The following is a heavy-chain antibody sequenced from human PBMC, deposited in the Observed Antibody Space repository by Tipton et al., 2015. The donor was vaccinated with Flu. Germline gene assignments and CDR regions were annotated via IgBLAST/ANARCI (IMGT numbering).Heavy chain of an antibody. J-gene: IGHJ3*01. CDR3: ARGRDNAFDV. CDR2: AYSRFKWNF. D-gene: IGHD1-14*01. V-gene: IGHV6-1*01. Sequence: GLVKPSQTLSLTCAISGDNVSTFGAAWNWIRQSPSRGLEWLGRAYSRFKWNFDYAESVRSRLTINVDTFKNQISLQLGSVTPEDTSVYFCARGRDNAFDVWGQGTKVIVSS. CDR1: GDNVSTFGAA.